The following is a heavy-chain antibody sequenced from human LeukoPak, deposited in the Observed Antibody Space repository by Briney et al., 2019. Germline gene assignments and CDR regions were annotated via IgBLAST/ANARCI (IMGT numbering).Heavy chain of an antibody. Sequence: GGSLRLSCAASGFTFSSYWMHWVRQAPGKGLVWVSRINSDGSSTSYADSVKGRFTISRDNAKNTLYLQMNSLRAEDTAVYYCARERLQQLVPYNWFDPWGQGTLVTVSS. CDR1: GFTFSSYW. CDR3: ARERLQQLVPYNWFDP. CDR2: INSDGSST. D-gene: IGHD6-13*01. J-gene: IGHJ5*02. V-gene: IGHV3-74*01.